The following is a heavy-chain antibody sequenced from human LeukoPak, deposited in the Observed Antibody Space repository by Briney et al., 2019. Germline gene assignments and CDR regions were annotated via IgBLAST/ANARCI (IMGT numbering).Heavy chain of an antibody. CDR1: GFTFSSYA. D-gene: IGHD5-12*01. J-gene: IGHJ4*02. V-gene: IGHV3-23*01. CDR3: AKAGSDIAYHFDY. Sequence: PGGSLRLSCAASGFTFSSYAMGWVRQAPVKGLEWVSVISGPGGSTYYTDSVKGRFTISRDNSKNTLFLQINSLRAEDTAVYYCAKAGSDIAYHFDYWGQGALVTVSS. CDR2: ISGPGGST.